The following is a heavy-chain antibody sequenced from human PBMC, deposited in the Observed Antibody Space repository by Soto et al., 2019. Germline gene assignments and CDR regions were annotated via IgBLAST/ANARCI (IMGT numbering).Heavy chain of an antibody. J-gene: IGHJ4*02. V-gene: IGHV3-21*01. D-gene: IGHD2-21*02. CDR2: ISSSSSYI. CDR1: GFTFSSYS. Sequence: EVQLVESGGGLVKPGGSLRLSCAASGFTFSSYSMNWVRQAPGKGLEWVSSISSSSSYIYNADSVKGLFTISRDNAKNSLYLQMNRLRAEDTAVYYCARVMAYCGGDCYPDYWGQGTLVTVSS. CDR3: ARVMAYCGGDCYPDY.